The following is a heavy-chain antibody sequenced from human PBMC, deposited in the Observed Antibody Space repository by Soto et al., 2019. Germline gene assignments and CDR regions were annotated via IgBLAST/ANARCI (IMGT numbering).Heavy chain of an antibody. J-gene: IGHJ4*02. V-gene: IGHV3-64*01. D-gene: IGHD3-10*01. CDR1: GFSFSSHA. CDR3: VRGSEIWFGELWQ. Sequence: EVLLVESGGGLVQPGGSLRLSCAASGFSFSSHAMHWVRQAPGRGLEYVSAISGNGDSTTYANSVKGRFIVSRDNSKNMLFLQMGSLRGEDMAVYYCVRGSEIWFGELWQWGQGTLVTVSS. CDR2: ISGNGDST.